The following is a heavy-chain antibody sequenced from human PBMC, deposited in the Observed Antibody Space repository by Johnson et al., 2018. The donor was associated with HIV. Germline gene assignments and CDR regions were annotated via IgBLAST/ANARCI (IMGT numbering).Heavy chain of an antibody. CDR2: IKQDGSEK. J-gene: IGHJ3*02. V-gene: IGHV3-7*05. CDR3: AREWPSDAFDI. D-gene: IGHD5-12*01. CDR1: GFTFSNYW. Sequence: VQLVESGGGLVQPGGSLRLSCAASGFTFSNYWMSWVRQAPGKGLEWVANIKQDGSEKYYVDSVKGRFTISRDNAKNSLDLQMNSLRAEDTAVYYCAREWPSDAFDIWGQGTMVTVSS.